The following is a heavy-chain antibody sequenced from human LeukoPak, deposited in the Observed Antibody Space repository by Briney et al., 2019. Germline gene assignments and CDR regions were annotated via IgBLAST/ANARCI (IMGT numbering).Heavy chain of an antibody. D-gene: IGHD2-15*01. V-gene: IGHV1-2*02. CDR2: INPNSGGT. Sequence: ASVTVSCKPSGYTFTGYYMHWVRQAPGQGLEWMGWINPNSGGTNYAQKFQGRVTMTRDTSISTAYMELSRLRSDDTAVYYCARDKGYCSGGSCYRDYWGQGTLVTVSS. J-gene: IGHJ4*02. CDR3: ARDKGYCSGGSCYRDY. CDR1: GYTFTGYY.